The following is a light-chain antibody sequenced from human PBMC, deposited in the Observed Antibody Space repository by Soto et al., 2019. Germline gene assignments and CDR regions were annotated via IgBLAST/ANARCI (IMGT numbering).Light chain of an antibody. CDR1: QSVNSVY. Sequence: EIVLTQSPGTLSLSPGERASLSCRADQSVNSVYLAWYQHKPGQAPMLLIYGASDRATGIPDRFSSGGSETDFTLTISRLAPEDFAVYYCHQYVTSPFTFGPGTKVDI. CDR2: GAS. J-gene: IGKJ3*01. V-gene: IGKV3-20*01. CDR3: HQYVTSPFT.